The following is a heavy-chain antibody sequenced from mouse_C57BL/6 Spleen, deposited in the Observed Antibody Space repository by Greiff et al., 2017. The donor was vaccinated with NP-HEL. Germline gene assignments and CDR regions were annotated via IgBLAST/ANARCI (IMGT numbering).Heavy chain of an antibody. V-gene: IGHV1-53*01. D-gene: IGHD1-1*01. CDR3: ARSITTVVVVDY. J-gene: IGHJ2*01. CDR2: INPSNGGT. Sequence: QVQLQQSGTELVKPGASVKLSCKASGYTFTSYWMHWVKQRPGQGLEWIGNINPSNGGTNYNEKFKSKATLTVDKSSSTAYMQLSSLTSEDSAVYYCARSITTVVVVDYWGQGTTLTVSS. CDR1: GYTFTSYW.